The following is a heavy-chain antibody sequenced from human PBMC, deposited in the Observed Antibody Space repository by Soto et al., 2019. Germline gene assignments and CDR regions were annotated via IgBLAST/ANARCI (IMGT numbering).Heavy chain of an antibody. Sequence: TLSLTCTVSGGSISSYYWSWIRQPPGKGLEWIGYIYYSGSTNYNPSLKSRVTISVDTSKNQFSLKLSSVTAADTAVYYCARRCGASFDYWGQGTLVTVSS. CDR2: IYYSGST. V-gene: IGHV4-59*01. D-gene: IGHD4-17*01. CDR1: GGSISSYY. J-gene: IGHJ4*02. CDR3: ARRCGASFDY.